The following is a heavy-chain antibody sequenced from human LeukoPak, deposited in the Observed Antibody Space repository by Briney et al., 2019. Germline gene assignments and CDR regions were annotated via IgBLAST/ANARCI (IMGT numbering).Heavy chain of an antibody. CDR2: ISSSSTI. CDR3: ARGGFYDFWSGYFTHFDY. CDR1: GFTFSNAW. J-gene: IGHJ4*02. D-gene: IGHD3-3*01. Sequence: GGSLRLSCAASGFTFSNAWMSWVRQAPGKGLEWVSYISSSSTIYYADSVKGRFTISRDNAKNSLYLQMNSLRAGDTAVYYCARGGFYDFWSGYFTHFDYWGQGTLVTVSS. V-gene: IGHV3-69-1*01.